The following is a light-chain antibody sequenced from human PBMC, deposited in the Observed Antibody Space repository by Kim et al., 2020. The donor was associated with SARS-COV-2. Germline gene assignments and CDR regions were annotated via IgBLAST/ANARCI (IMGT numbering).Light chain of an antibody. CDR3: QQYERTPWA. J-gene: IGKJ1*01. Sequence: EIVLTQSPGTLSLSPGERATLSCWASQSLSRSYLGWYQQKPGQAPRLLLYGAFSRAAGVPDRFSGSGSGTDFTLTISRLEPEDFAVYYCQQYERTPWAFGQGPKVDIK. V-gene: IGKV3-20*01. CDR2: GAF. CDR1: QSLSRSY.